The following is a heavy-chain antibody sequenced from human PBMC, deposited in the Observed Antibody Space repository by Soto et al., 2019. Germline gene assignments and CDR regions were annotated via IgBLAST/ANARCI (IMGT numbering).Heavy chain of an antibody. CDR2: VYPDDSDT. J-gene: IGHJ6*02. D-gene: IGHD1-1*01. CDR3: AGGGRGTCAYHHNMDV. Sequence: PGESLKISCQASGYNFFNYWIGWVRQVPGKGLEWMGIVYPDDSDTRYSPSFQGQVIISADKSINAAYLQWNSLTASDSAIYYRAGGGRGTCAYHHNMDVWGQGTTVTVSS. V-gene: IGHV5-51*01. CDR1: GYNFFNYW.